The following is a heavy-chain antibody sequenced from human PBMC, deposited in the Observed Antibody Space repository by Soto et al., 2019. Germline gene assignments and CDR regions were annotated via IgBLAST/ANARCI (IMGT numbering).Heavy chain of an antibody. J-gene: IGHJ3*02. CDR2: ISAYNGNT. V-gene: IGHV1-18*01. D-gene: IGHD2-15*01. CDR1: GYTFTSYG. Sequence: ASVKVSCKASGYTFTSYGISWVRQAPGQGLEWMGWISAYNGNTNYAQKLQGRVTMTTDTSTSTAYMELRSLRSDDTAVYYCARDSYCSGGSCYSGLEAFDIWGQGTMVTVSS. CDR3: ARDSYCSGGSCYSGLEAFDI.